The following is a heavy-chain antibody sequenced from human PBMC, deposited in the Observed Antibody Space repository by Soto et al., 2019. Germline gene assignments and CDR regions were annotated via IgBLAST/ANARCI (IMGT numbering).Heavy chain of an antibody. D-gene: IGHD3-3*01. CDR2: IYHSGST. CDR3: ARGTGYDFWRGNWFDP. V-gene: IGHV4-30-2*01. J-gene: IGHJ5*02. CDR1: GGSISSGGYS. Sequence: SETLSLICAVSGGSISSGGYSWSWIRQPPGKGLEWIGYIYHSGSTYYNPSLKSRVTISVDRSKNQFSLKLSSVTAADTAVYYCARGTGYDFWRGNWFDPWGQGTLVTVSS.